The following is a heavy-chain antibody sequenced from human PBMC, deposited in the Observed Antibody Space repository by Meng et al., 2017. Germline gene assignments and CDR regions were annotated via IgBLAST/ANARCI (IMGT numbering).Heavy chain of an antibody. CDR2: IIPIFGTA. Sequence: QRPLVQSGYEVKNPGSSGKVSCKASGGTFSSYAISWVRQAPGQGLEWMGGIIPIFGTANYAQKFQGRVTITADKSTSTAYMELSSLRSEDTAVYYCASLTGWFDPWGQGTLVTVSS. CDR1: GGTFSSYA. D-gene: IGHD3-10*01. CDR3: ASLTGWFDP. V-gene: IGHV1-69*06. J-gene: IGHJ5*02.